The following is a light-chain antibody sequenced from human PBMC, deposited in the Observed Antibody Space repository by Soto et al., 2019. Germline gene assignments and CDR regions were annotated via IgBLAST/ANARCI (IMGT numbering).Light chain of an antibody. CDR1: SSDVGGFHY. J-gene: IGLJ2*01. CDR3: SSYAANNNVL. Sequence: QSALTQPPSASGSPGQSITISCTGTSSDVGGFHYVSWYQQHPGQAPKLMIYDVNKRPSGVPDRFSGSKSGNSASLTVSGLQTGDEADYYCSSYAANNNVLFGGGTQLTVL. CDR2: DVN. V-gene: IGLV2-8*01.